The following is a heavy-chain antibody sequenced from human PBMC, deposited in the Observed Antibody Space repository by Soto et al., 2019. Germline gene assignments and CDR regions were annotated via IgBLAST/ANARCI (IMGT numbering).Heavy chain of an antibody. CDR2: IYYSGTT. Sequence: PSETLSLTCTVSGVSISTYYWSWIRQPPGKGLEWIGYIYYSGTTNHNPSLKSRVTMSVDTSKNQFSLKLSSVTAADTAVYYCARHGSVYNWFDPWGQRTLVTVSS. V-gene: IGHV4-59*08. J-gene: IGHJ5*02. CDR3: ARHGSVYNWFDP. CDR1: GVSISTYY. D-gene: IGHD1-20*01.